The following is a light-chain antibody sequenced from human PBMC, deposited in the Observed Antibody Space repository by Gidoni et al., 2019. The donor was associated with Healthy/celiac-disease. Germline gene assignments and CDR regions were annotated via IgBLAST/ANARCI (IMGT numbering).Light chain of an antibody. CDR1: SSNIGAGYD. CDR3: QSYDSSLSGHNYV. Sequence: QSVLTQPPSVSGAPGQRVTISCTGSSSNIGAGYDVHWYQQLPGTSPKRLIYGNSNRPSGVPDRFSGSKSGTSASLAITGLQAEDEADYYCQSYDSSLSGHNYVFGTGTKVTVL. CDR2: GNS. J-gene: IGLJ1*01. V-gene: IGLV1-40*01.